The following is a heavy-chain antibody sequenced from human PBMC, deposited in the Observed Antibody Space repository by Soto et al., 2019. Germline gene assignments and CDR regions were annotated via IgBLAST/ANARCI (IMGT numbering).Heavy chain of an antibody. CDR3: AADGGPGEDY. Sequence: QPGGSLRLSCAASGFTFSSYWMSWVRQAPGKGLEWVANIKEDGSEKSYVDSVKGRFTITRDMSTSTAYMELSSLRSEDTAVYYCAADGGPGEDYWGQGTLVTVSS. J-gene: IGHJ4*02. CDR1: GFTFSSYW. V-gene: IGHV3-7*03. CDR2: IKEDGSEK. D-gene: IGHD3-10*01.